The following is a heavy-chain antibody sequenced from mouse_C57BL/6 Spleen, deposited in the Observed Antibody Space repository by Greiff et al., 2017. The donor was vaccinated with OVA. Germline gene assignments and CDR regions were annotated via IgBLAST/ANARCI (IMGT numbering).Heavy chain of an antibody. V-gene: IGHV7-3*01. J-gene: IGHJ3*01. D-gene: IGHD2-4*01. Sequence: EVKLVESGGGLVQPGGSLSLSCAASGFTFTDYYMSWVRQPPGKALEWLGFIRNKANGYTTEYSASVKGRFTISRDNSQSILYLQMNALRAEDSATYDCARYYDYDAAWFAYWGQGTLVTVSA. CDR3: ARYYDYDAAWFAY. CDR2: IRNKANGYTT. CDR1: GFTFTDYY.